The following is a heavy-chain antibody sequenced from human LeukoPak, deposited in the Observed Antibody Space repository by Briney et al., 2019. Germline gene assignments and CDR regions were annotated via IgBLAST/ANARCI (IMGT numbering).Heavy chain of an antibody. J-gene: IGHJ4*02. V-gene: IGHV4-39*07. CDR3: ARLKMYYFGY. CDR2: IYYSGST. Sequence: SETLSLTCTVSGGSISSSTFYWGWIRQPPGKGLEWIGTIYYSGSTNYNPSLKSRVTISVDTSKNQFSLKLSSVTAADTAVYYCARLKMYYFGYWGQGTLVTVSS. CDR1: GGSISSSTFY.